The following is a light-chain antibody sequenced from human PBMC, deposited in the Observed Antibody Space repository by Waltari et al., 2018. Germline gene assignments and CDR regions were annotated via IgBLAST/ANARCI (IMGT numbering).Light chain of an antibody. CDR2: GAS. J-gene: IGKJ4*01. Sequence: IVLTQSPGTLSLSPGERATLSCRASQSVNNNYLAWYQQKPGQSPRLLIYGASDRANGIPDRFSGSGSGTDFTLTISGLEPEDFAVYYCQQYGSSVLTFGGGTKVEI. CDR1: QSVNNNY. V-gene: IGKV3-20*01. CDR3: QQYGSSVLT.